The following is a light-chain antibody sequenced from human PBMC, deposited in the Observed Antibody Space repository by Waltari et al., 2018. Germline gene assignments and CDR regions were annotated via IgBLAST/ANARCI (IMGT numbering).Light chain of an antibody. CDR2: RAS. J-gene: IGKJ1*01. Sequence: IVLTQSPGTASLSPGERGTLSCRASQSGGNRSLAWYQQKPGQAPRLVIYRASRRATGIPDMFSGGGSGTDFSLTFSRLVPDDFAVYYCQQHGTFPGTSGPGTKVEIK. CDR1: QSGGNRS. V-gene: IGKV3-20*01. CDR3: QQHGTFPGT.